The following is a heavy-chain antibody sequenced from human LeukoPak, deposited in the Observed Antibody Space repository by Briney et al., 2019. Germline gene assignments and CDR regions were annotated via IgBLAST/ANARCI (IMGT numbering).Heavy chain of an antibody. CDR1: GDSVSTNSVA. J-gene: IGHJ4*02. CDR2: TRYRSKWYS. D-gene: IGHD7-27*01. V-gene: IGHV6-1*01. Sequence: SQTLSLTCAISGDSVSTNSVAWNWIRQSPSGGLEWLGKTRYRSKWYSDYAVSVKSRITINPDTSKNQFSLQLNSVTPEDTAVYYCARDSNWGFHYWGQGTLVTVSS. CDR3: ARDSNWGFHY.